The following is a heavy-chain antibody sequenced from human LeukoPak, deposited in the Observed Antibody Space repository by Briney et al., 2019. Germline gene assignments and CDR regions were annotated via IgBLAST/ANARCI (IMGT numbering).Heavy chain of an antibody. CDR2: ISAYNGNT. CDR1: GYTFTSYG. V-gene: IGHV1-18*01. Sequence: ASVKVSCKASGYTFTSYGISWVRQAPGQGLEWMGWISAYNGNTNYAQKLQGRVTMTTDTSTSTANMERRSLRSDDTAVYYCARGSGAYSGSYYAWFDPWGQGTLVTVSS. J-gene: IGHJ5*02. CDR3: ARGSGAYSGSYYAWFDP. D-gene: IGHD1-26*01.